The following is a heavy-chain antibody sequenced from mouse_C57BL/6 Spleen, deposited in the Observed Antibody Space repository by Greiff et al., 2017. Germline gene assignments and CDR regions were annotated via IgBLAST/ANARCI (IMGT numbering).Heavy chain of an antibody. J-gene: IGHJ2*01. V-gene: IGHV3-6*01. CDR1: GYSITSGYY. CDR3: ARDSSYFDY. Sequence: VQLQQSGPGLVKPSQSLSLTCSVTGYSITSGYYWNWIRQFPGNKLEWMGYISYDGSNNYNPSLKNRISITRDTSKNQFFLKLNSVTTEDTATYYCARDSSYFDYWGQGTTRTVSS. CDR2: ISYDGSN. D-gene: IGHD1-1*01.